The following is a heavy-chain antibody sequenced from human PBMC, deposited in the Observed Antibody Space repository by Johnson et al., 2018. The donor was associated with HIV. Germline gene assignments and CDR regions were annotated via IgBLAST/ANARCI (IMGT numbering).Heavy chain of an antibody. D-gene: IGHD7-27*01. Sequence: VQLVESGGGLVQPGGSLRLSCAASGFTFSSYGMSWVRQAPGKGLEWVSGINWNDGSTGYADSVKGRFTISRDNAKNATYLQMNSLRAEDTAVYYCARGRDSTGDGGAFDIWGQGTMVTVSS. CDR2: INWNDGST. CDR1: GFTFSSYG. J-gene: IGHJ3*02. V-gene: IGHV3-20*04. CDR3: ARGRDSTGDGGAFDI.